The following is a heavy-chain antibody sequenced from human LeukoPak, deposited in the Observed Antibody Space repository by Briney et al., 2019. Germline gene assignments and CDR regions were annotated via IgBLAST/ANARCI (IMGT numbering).Heavy chain of an antibody. D-gene: IGHD3-22*01. V-gene: IGHV4-59*01. CDR3: ARQSISGSSLSYFDY. CDR1: GGSISSYY. CDR2: IYDSGST. J-gene: IGHJ4*02. Sequence: CETLALTCTVSGGSISSYYWSWIRQPPGKGLEWIGNIYDSGSTNYNPSLKTRVTISVDTSKNQCSLKLSSVTAADTAVYYCARQSISGSSLSYFDYWGQGALFYASS.